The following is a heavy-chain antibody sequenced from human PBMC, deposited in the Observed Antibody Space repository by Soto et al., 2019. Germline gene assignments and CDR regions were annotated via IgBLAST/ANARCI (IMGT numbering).Heavy chain of an antibody. Sequence: EAQLLESGGDWAQPGGSLRLSCEASGFTFSSHVMSWVRQAPGKGLAWIAGLSRGGGTTYYADSVKGRFTIYRDNSKNTLDLIMNSLKVEDTSLYYCAKDGQYRTDGFDVWGQGTMVTVSS. D-gene: IGHD6-6*01. CDR3: AKDGQYRTDGFDV. V-gene: IGHV3-23*01. CDR1: GFTFSSHV. CDR2: LSRGGGTT. J-gene: IGHJ3*01.